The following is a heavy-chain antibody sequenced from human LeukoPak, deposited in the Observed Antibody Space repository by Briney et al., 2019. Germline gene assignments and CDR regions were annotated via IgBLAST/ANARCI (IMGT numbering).Heavy chain of an antibody. CDR3: ARWEVRLNAFEM. Sequence: SETLSLTCTVSGDSIIGYYWSWIRQPPGKGLEWIGYIRYSGSANYNPSLKSRVTISVDTSKNQFSLSLSSVTAADTAVYYCARWEVRLNAFEMWGQGTMVTVSS. CDR2: IRYSGSA. J-gene: IGHJ3*02. V-gene: IGHV4-59*08. D-gene: IGHD3-10*01. CDR1: GDSIIGYY.